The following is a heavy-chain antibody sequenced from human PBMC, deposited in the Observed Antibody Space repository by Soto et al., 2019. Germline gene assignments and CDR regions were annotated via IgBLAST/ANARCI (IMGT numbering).Heavy chain of an antibody. V-gene: IGHV1-69*13. CDR2: IIPIFGTA. J-gene: IGHJ5*02. CDR1: GGTFSSYA. D-gene: IGHD5-18*01. CDR3: ALQTPDQYSYGVNWFDP. Sequence: PTASVKVSCKASGGTFSSYAISWVRQAPGQGLEWMGGIIPIFGTANYAQKFQGRVTITADESTSTAYMELSSLRSEDTAVYYCALQTPDQYSYGVNWFDPWGQGTLVTVSS.